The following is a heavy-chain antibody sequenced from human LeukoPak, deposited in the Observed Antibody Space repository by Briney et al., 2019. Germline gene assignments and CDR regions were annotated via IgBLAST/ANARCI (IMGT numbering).Heavy chain of an antibody. CDR2: TYHSGTT. Sequence: SETLSLTCTVSGGSIRSSSWWSWVRQPPGKGLECIGETYHSGTTNYNPSLRSQVTISVDESKNQFSLKLTSVTAADTAVYYCARAFLVGYSPEEYFFDYWGQGALVTVSS. V-gene: IGHV4-4*02. J-gene: IGHJ4*02. D-gene: IGHD2-15*01. CDR3: ARAFLVGYSPEEYFFDY. CDR1: GGSIRSSSW.